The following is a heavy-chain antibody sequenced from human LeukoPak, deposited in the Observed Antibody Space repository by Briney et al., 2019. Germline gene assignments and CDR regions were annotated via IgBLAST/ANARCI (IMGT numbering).Heavy chain of an antibody. CDR3: ARDNGKWSGIFDY. CDR1: GGSITSFN. D-gene: IGHD3-10*01. V-gene: IGHV4-4*07. CDR2: IYTSGST. J-gene: IGHJ4*02. Sequence: SSETLSLTCTVSGGSITSFNWSWLRQPAGKGLEWIGRIYTSGSTNYNPSLKSRVTMSVDTSKNQFSLKLSSVTAADAALYFCARDNGKWSGIFDYWGQGTLVTVSS.